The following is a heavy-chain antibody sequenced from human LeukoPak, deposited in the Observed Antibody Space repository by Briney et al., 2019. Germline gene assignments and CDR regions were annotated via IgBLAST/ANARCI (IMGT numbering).Heavy chain of an antibody. D-gene: IGHD5-24*01. CDR2: IYYSGST. CDR3: ARGPNYPSPSPFDY. CDR1: GGSISSYY. J-gene: IGHJ4*02. V-gene: IGHV4-59*08. Sequence: SETLSLTCTVSGGSISSYYWSWIRQPPGKGLEWIGCIYYSGSTDYNPSLKSRVIISVDTSKNQFSLKLSSVTAADTAVYYCARGPNYPSPSPFDYWGQGTLVTVSS.